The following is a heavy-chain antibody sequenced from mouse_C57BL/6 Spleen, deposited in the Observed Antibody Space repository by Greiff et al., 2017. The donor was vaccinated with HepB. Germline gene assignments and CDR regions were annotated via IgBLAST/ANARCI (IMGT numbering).Heavy chain of an antibody. Sequence: EVKVVESGAELVRPGASVKLSCTASGFNIKDYYMHWVKQRPEQGLEWIGRIDPEDGDTEYAPKFQGKATMTADTSSNTAYLQLSSLTSEDTAVYYCTTNYYGSSYGIWFAYWGQGTLVTVSA. D-gene: IGHD1-1*01. CDR1: GFNIKDYY. V-gene: IGHV14-1*01. CDR3: TTNYYGSSYGIWFAY. J-gene: IGHJ3*01. CDR2: IDPEDGDT.